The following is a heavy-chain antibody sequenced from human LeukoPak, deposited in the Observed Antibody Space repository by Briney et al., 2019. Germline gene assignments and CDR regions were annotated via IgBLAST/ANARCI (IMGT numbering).Heavy chain of an antibody. D-gene: IGHD5-18*01. CDR2: IYYSGNT. CDR3: ARKAESEDRPGGYSYGYLDP. J-gene: IGHJ5*02. Sequence: SETLSLTCTVSGGSISSHYWSWIRQPPGKGLEWIGYIYYSGNTNYNPSLKSRVTISVDTSKNQFSLKLSSVTAADTAVYHCARKAESEDRPGGYSYGYLDPWGQGTLVTVSS. V-gene: IGHV4-59*11. CDR1: GGSISSHY.